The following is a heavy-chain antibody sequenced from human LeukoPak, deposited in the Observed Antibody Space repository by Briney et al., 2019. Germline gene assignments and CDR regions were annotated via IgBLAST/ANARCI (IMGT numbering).Heavy chain of an antibody. CDR3: AKNSLPDPYDQAFDI. J-gene: IGHJ3*02. CDR2: ISGSGGST. Sequence: PGACLRLSCAAVGPTFSSSAISWVSQPPGKGLEWVSAISGSGGSTYYADSVKGRFTISRDNPKNTLYVQINSLRAEDTDVYYCAKNSLPDPYDQAFDIWGQGTVVTVSS. CDR1: GPTFSSSA. D-gene: IGHD3-16*01. V-gene: IGHV3-23*01.